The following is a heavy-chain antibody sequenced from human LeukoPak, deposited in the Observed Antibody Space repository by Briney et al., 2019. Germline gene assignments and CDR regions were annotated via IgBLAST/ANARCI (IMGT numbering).Heavy chain of an antibody. CDR1: GFTFSSYG. CDR3: ARDGGDCSGDSCYVDY. Sequence: GGSLRLSCAASGFTFSSYGMHWVRQAPGKGLEWVAVISYDGSNKYYADSAKGRFTVSRDDAKNSLYLQMNSLRAEDTALYYCARDGGDCSGDSCYVDYWGQGTLVTVSS. J-gene: IGHJ4*02. V-gene: IGHV3-30*03. CDR2: ISYDGSNK. D-gene: IGHD2-15*01.